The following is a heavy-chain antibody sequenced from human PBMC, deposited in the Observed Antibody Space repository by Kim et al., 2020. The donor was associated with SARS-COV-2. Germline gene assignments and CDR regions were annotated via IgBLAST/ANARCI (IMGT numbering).Heavy chain of an antibody. D-gene: IGHD3-10*01. V-gene: IGHV1-3*01. CDR1: GYTFTSYA. CDR2: INAGNGNT. J-gene: IGHJ4*02. CDR3: ARNYYGSGSYYQFDY. Sequence: ASVKVSCKASGYTFTSYAMHWVRQAPGQGLEWMGWINAGNGNTKYSQKFQGRVTITRDTAASTAYMEVSRLRSEDTAVYYCARNYYGSGSYYQFDYWGQGTLVTVSS.